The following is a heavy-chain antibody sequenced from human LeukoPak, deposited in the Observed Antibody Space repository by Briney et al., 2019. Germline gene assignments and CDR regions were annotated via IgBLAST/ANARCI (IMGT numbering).Heavy chain of an antibody. D-gene: IGHD3-10*01. V-gene: IGHV4-59*01. J-gene: IGHJ4*02. Sequence: PSETLSLTCDVSGHSISIYYWSWIRQPPGKGLEWIGYIYNSGSTNYNPSLKSRVTISVDTSKNQFSLKLTSVTAADTAVYYCARDRELGYWGQGTLVTVSS. CDR2: IYNSGST. CDR1: GHSISIYY. CDR3: ARDRELGY.